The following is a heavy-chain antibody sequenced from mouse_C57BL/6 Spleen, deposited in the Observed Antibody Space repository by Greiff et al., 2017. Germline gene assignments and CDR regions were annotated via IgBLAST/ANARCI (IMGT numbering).Heavy chain of an antibody. D-gene: IGHD2-4*01. CDR3: ARNYDYGPVYAMDY. Sequence: QVQLQQPGAELVKPGASVKLSCKASGYTFTSYWMHWVKQRPGQGLEWIGMIHPNSGSTNYNEKFKSKATLTVDKSSSTAYMQLRSLTSEDSAVYYCARNYDYGPVYAMDYWGQGTSVTVSS. CDR1: GYTFTSYW. CDR2: IHPNSGST. J-gene: IGHJ4*01. V-gene: IGHV1-64*01.